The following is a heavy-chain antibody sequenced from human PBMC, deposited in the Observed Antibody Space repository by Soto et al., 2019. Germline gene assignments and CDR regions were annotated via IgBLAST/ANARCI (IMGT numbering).Heavy chain of an antibody. J-gene: IGHJ4*02. V-gene: IGHV4-34*01. D-gene: IGHD1-1*01. CDR1: GGSFSGYY. CDR2: INHSGST. Sequence: SETLSLTCAVYGGSFSGYYWSWIRQPPGKGLEWIGEINHSGSTNYNPSLKSRVTISVDTSKNQFSLKLSSVTAADTAVYYCARNDDYVDYCGQGTLVTVSS. CDR3: ARNDDYVDY.